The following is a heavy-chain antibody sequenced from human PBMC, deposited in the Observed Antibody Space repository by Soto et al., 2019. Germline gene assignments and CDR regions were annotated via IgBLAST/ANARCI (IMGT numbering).Heavy chain of an antibody. Sequence: GASVKVSCKASGGTFSSYAISWVRQAPGQGLEWMGGIIPIFGTANYAQKFQGRVTITADESTSTAYMELSSLRSEDTAVYYCARDQTPGGNAIFGVVNWFDPWGQGTLVTVSS. D-gene: IGHD3-3*01. CDR1: GGTFSSYA. V-gene: IGHV1-69*13. J-gene: IGHJ5*02. CDR2: IIPIFGTA. CDR3: ARDQTPGGNAIFGVVNWFDP.